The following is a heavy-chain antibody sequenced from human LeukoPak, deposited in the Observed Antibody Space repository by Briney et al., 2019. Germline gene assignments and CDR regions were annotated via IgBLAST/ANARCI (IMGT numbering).Heavy chain of an antibody. V-gene: IGHV3-21*01. J-gene: IGHJ1*01. CDR3: AREAHAMRSSTGYFQH. Sequence: GGSLRLSCAASGFTFSSYAMHWVRQAPGKGLEWVSSISSSSYIYYADSVKGRFTISRDNAKNSLYQQMNSLRAEDTAVYYCAREAHAMRSSTGYFQHWGQGTLVTVSS. D-gene: IGHD2-2*01. CDR1: GFTFSSYA. CDR2: ISSSSYI.